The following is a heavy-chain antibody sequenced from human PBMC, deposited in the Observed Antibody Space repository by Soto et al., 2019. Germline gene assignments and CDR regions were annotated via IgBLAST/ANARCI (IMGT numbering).Heavy chain of an antibody. Sequence: QVQLVQSGAEVKKPGSSVKVSCKASGGTFSSYAISWVRQAPGQGLEWMGGIIPIFGTANYAQKFQGRVTITADESTSTAYMELSSLRSEDTAVYYCARASRGYCSGGSCYRPFDYWGQGTLVTVSS. CDR3: ARASRGYCSGGSCYRPFDY. J-gene: IGHJ4*02. D-gene: IGHD2-15*01. CDR1: GGTFSSYA. CDR2: IIPIFGTA. V-gene: IGHV1-69*12.